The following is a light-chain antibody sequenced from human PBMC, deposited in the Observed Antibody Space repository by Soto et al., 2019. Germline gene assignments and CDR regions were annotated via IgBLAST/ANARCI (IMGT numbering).Light chain of an antibody. J-gene: IGLJ2*01. Sequence: SALTQPASVSGSPGQSITISCTGTSSDVGSYNFVSWYQQHPGKAPKLMIYEVTKRPSGVSSRFSGSKSGNTASLTMSGLPAADEADYYCSSYAGSNTLVFGGGTKLTVL. CDR1: SSDVGSYNF. CDR3: SSYAGSNTLV. CDR2: EVT. V-gene: IGLV2-23*02.